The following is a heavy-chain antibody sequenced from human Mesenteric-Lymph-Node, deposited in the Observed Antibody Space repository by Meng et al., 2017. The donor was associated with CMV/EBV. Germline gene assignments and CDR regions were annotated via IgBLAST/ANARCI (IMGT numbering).Heavy chain of an antibody. CDR3: ARGRINKDYFDY. CDR2: INGYGST. D-gene: IGHD1/OR15-1a*01. V-gene: IGHV4-39*07. Sequence: SETLSLTCTVSGGSISSTNYYWAWIRQAPGKGLEWIGAINGYGSTYYTSSLKSRVTISVDTSQNQISLKLNSVTAADTAVYYCARGRINKDYFDYWGQGTLVTVSS. J-gene: IGHJ4*02. CDR1: GGSISSTNYY.